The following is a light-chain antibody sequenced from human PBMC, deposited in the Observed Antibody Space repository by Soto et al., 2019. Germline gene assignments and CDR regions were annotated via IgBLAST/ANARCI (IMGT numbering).Light chain of an antibody. CDR3: QQYGSSPPST. Sequence: EIVMTQSPATLSLSTGERAPPSCRASQSVSSYLAWYQQKPGQAPRLLIYGASSRATGIPDRFSGSGSGTDFTLTISRLEPEDFAVYYCQQYGSSPPSTFGQGTKVDIK. J-gene: IGKJ1*01. V-gene: IGKV3-20*01. CDR2: GAS. CDR1: QSVSSY.